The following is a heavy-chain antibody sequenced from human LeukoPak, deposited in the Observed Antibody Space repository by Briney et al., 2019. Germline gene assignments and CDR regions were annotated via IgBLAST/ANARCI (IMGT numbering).Heavy chain of an antibody. J-gene: IGHJ4*01. Sequence: GRSLRLSCAASGFTFSSYGMHWVRQAPGKGLEWVAVISYDGSNKYYADSVKGRFTISRDNSKNTLYLQMNSLRAEDTAVYYCAKSGYYKYYFDYWGQEPWSPSPQ. CDR1: GFTFSSYG. CDR3: AKSGYYKYYFDY. V-gene: IGHV3-30*18. D-gene: IGHD3-22*01. CDR2: ISYDGSNK.